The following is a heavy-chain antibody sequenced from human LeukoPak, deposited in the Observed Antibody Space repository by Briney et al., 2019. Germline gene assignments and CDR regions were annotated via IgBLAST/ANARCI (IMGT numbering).Heavy chain of an antibody. Sequence: AGGSLRLSCAASGFTFSSYAMHWVRQAPGKGLEWVAVISYDGSNKYYADSVKGRFTISRDNSKNTLYLQMNSLRAEDTAVYYCARDPTVEMATIFDYWGQGTLVTVSS. V-gene: IGHV3-30*04. D-gene: IGHD5-24*01. CDR3: ARDPTVEMATIFDY. CDR1: GFTFSSYA. J-gene: IGHJ4*02. CDR2: ISYDGSNK.